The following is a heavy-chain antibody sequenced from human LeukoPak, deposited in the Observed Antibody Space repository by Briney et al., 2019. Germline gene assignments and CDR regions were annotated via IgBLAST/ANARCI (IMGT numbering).Heavy chain of an antibody. D-gene: IGHD6-19*01. CDR1: GYTFTSYG. CDR2: ISAYNGNT. V-gene: IGHV1-18*01. J-gene: IGHJ4*02. Sequence: ALVKVSFKASGYTFTSYGISWVRQAPGQGLEWMGWISAYNGNTNYAQKLQGRVTMPTDTSTSTAYMELRSLRSDDTAVYYCARLRSGWYSGDYWGQGTLVTVSS. CDR3: ARLRSGWYSGDY.